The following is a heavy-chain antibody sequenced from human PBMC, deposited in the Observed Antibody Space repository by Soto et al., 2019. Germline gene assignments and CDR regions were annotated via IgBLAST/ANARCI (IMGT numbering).Heavy chain of an antibody. Sequence: VGSLRLSCSASGFTFSSYAMHWVRQAPGKGLEYASAISSNGGSTYYADSVKGRFTISRDNSKNTLYLQMSSLRAEDTAVYYCVKAWAWSSGWWGNWFDPWGQGTLVTVS. V-gene: IGHV3-64D*08. J-gene: IGHJ5*02. CDR3: VKAWAWSSGWWGNWFDP. CDR2: ISSNGGST. D-gene: IGHD6-19*01. CDR1: GFTFSSYA.